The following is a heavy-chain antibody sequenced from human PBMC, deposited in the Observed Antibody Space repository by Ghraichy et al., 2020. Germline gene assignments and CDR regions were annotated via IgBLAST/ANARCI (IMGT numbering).Heavy chain of an antibody. CDR1: GYSISSGGYY. D-gene: IGHD3-10*01. V-gene: IGHV4-31*03. Sequence: LRLSCTVSGYSISSGGYYWSWIRQYPGKGLEWIGYIYYSGNTYYNPSLRSRVTISLDTSKNHFSLRLSSVTAADTAMYYCARDRRGVGGGMDVWGQGTTVTVSS. CDR3: ARDRRGVGGGMDV. CDR2: IYYSGNT. J-gene: IGHJ6*02.